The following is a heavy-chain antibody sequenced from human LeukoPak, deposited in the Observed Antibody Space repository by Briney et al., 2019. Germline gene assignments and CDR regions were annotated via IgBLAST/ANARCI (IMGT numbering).Heavy chain of an antibody. D-gene: IGHD3-10*01. J-gene: IGHJ4*02. Sequence: ASVKVSCKASGYSFTAFYIHWVRQAPGQGLEWMGWIHPRSGETNYAYKFRGRVTMTRDTSISTTYMDLGSLGSDDTAVYYCARDGEYGTGSYYRGCFDSWGQGTPVTVSS. V-gene: IGHV1-2*02. CDR1: GYSFTAFY. CDR2: IHPRSGET. CDR3: ARDGEYGTGSYYRGCFDS.